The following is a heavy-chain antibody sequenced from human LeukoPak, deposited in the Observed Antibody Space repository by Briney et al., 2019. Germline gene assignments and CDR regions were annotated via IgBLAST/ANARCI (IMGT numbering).Heavy chain of an antibody. CDR3: ARETYYYDSSGFDP. J-gene: IGHJ5*02. Sequence: KASETLSLTCTVSGGSISSYYWSWIRQPPGKGLEWIGYIYYSGSTNYSPSLRSRVTISVDTSKNQFPLKLSSVTAADTAVYYCARETYYYDSSGFDPWGQGTLVTVSS. CDR2: IYYSGST. D-gene: IGHD3-22*01. CDR1: GGSISSYY. V-gene: IGHV4-59*12.